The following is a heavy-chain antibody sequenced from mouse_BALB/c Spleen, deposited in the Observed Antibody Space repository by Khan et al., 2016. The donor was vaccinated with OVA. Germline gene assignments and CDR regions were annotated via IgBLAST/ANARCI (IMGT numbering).Heavy chain of an antibody. D-gene: IGHD2-14*01. CDR3: ASYRFDYFDY. CDR1: GYTFTSYW. V-gene: IGHV1-87*01. J-gene: IGHJ2*01. Sequence: VQLQQSGAELARPGASVKLSCKSSGYTFTSYWMQWVKQRPGQGLEWIGTIYPGDGDTRYTQKFKGKATFTAVKSSSTAFMQLSNLESEDSAVYYCASYRFDYFDYWGQGTTLTVSS. CDR2: IYPGDGDT.